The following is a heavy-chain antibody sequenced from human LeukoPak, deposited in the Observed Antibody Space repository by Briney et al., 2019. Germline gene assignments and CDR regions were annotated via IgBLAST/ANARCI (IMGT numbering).Heavy chain of an antibody. CDR3: AKSNGYGLIDI. D-gene: IGHD3-22*01. Sequence: PSETLSLTCTVSGGSINTYYWSWIRQPAGKGLEWIGRIYSSGTTHYNPSLKSRVTMSVDTSKNQFSLKLSSVTAADTAVYYCAKSNGYGLIDIWGQGTMVTVSS. J-gene: IGHJ3*02. CDR2: IYSSGTT. V-gene: IGHV4-4*07. CDR1: GGSINTYY.